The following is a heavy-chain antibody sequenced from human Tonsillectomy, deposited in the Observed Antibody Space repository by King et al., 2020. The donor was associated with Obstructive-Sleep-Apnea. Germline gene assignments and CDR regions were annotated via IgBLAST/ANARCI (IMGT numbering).Heavy chain of an antibody. V-gene: IGHV4-31*03. CDR1: SDSISSGNYH. Sequence: VQLQESGPGLVKPSQTLSLTCTVSSDSISSGNYHWSWIRQHPGKGLEWIGYIFYSGSTYYNPSLKSRVTISVDTSKNQFSLRLSSVTAADTAVYYCARLYYYDNSGLNWFDPWGQGTLVTVSS. J-gene: IGHJ5*02. D-gene: IGHD3-22*01. CDR3: ARLYYYDNSGLNWFDP. CDR2: IFYSGST.